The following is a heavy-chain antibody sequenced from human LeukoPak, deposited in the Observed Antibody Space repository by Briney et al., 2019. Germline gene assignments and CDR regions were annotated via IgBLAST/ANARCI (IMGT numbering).Heavy chain of an antibody. V-gene: IGHV3-23*01. D-gene: IGHD1-14*01. CDR3: AKDPLGRFDP. CDR1: GFTFSSYA. Sequence: GGSLRLSCAASGFTFSSYAMSWVRQAPGKGLEWVSAINSGKTYYADSVKGRFTISRDNSKNTLYLQMSSLRAEDTAIYYCAKDPLGRFDPCGQGTLVTVSS. CDR2: INSGKT. J-gene: IGHJ5*02.